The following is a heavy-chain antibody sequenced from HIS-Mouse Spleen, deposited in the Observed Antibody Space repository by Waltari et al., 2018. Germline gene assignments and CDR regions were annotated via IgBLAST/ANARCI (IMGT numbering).Heavy chain of an antibody. CDR3: AREIPYSSSWYDWYFDL. Sequence: QLQLQESGPGLVKPSETLSLTCTVSGGPISSRSYYWGRIRQPPGKGRGWIGSIYYSGSTYYNPSIKSRVTISVDTSKNQFSLKLSSVTAADTAVYYCAREIPYSSSWYDWYFDLWGRGTLVTVSS. D-gene: IGHD6-13*01. CDR1: GGPISSRSYY. J-gene: IGHJ2*01. V-gene: IGHV4-39*07. CDR2: IYYSGST.